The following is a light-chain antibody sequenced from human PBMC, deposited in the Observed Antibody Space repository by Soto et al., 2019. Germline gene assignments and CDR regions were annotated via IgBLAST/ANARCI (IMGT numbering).Light chain of an antibody. J-gene: IGKJ4*01. CDR3: QQYGSSPLT. CDR1: QSVSSNY. V-gene: IGKV3-20*01. Sequence: DIVLTQSPGTLSLSPGERATLSCRASQSVSSNYLAWYQQKPGQAPRLLIYGASSRATGIPDRFSGSGSGKDFTITISRLEPEDFAVYYCQQYGSSPLTFGGGTKVEIK. CDR2: GAS.